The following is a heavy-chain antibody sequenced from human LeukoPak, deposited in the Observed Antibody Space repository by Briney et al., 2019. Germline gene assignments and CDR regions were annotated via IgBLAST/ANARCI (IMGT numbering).Heavy chain of an antibody. V-gene: IGHV3-23*01. CDR1: GFTFSSYA. CDR2: ISGSGGST. Sequence: PGGSLRLSCAASGFTFSSYAMSWVRQAPGKGLEWVSAISGSGGSTYYADSVKGRFTISRDNSKNTLYLQMNSLRAEDTAVYYCANLPTSFYYYYGMDVWGQGTTVTVSS. J-gene: IGHJ6*02. CDR3: ANLPTSFYYYYGMDV.